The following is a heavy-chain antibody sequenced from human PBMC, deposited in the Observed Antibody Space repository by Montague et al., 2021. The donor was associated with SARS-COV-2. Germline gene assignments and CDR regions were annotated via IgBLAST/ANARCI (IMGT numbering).Heavy chain of an antibody. Sequence: TLSLTCAVYSGSFSGYSWTWIRQPPGKGLEWIGYIYYSGSTYYNPSLKSRVTISVDTSKNQFSLKLSSVTAADTAVYYCARDRYSGYVLDAFDIWGQGTMVTVSS. D-gene: IGHD5-12*01. J-gene: IGHJ3*02. CDR3: ARDRYSGYVLDAFDI. V-gene: IGHV4-34*09. CDR1: SGSFSGYS. CDR2: IYYSGST.